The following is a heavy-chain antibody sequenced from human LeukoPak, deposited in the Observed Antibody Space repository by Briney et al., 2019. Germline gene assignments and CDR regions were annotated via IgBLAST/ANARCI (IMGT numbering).Heavy chain of an antibody. J-gene: IGHJ4*02. V-gene: IGHV3-21*01. CDR2: ISSSSTYI. CDR3: ARGGDAYRPYYFDY. Sequence: GGSLRLSCAASGFTFSSYSMNWVRQAPGKGLEWVSSISSSSTYIYYADSVKGRFTISRDNAKNSLYLQMNSLRAEDTAVYYCARGGDAYRPYYFDYWGQGTLVTVSS. CDR1: GFTFSSYS. D-gene: IGHD5-24*01.